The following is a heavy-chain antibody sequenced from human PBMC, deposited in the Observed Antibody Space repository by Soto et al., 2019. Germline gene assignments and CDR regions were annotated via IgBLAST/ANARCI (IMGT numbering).Heavy chain of an antibody. Sequence: SLRLSCAASGFTFNNYDLHRVGQAPGQGMKKVADISNDGSKKYYADSVKGRFTISRDDSRNTLFLQMNSLRAEDTVVYYCAKASTYYGSGSYYTMDEWGQGT. CDR2: ISNDGSKK. J-gene: IGHJ4*02. V-gene: IGHV3-30*18. CDR1: GFTFNNYD. CDR3: AKASTYYGSGSYYTMDE. D-gene: IGHD3-10*01.